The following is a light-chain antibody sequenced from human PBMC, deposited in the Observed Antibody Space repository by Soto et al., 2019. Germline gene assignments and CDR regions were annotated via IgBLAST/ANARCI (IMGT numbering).Light chain of an antibody. CDR1: SSDVGGYNY. V-gene: IGLV2-14*01. Sequence: QSVLTQPASVSGSPGQSITISCTGTSSDVGGYNYVSWYQQHPSKAPKLMISDVSNRPSGVSNRFSGSKSGNTASLTISGLQAEDEADYYCSSYTSSSTLVYVFGTGTKVTVL. CDR3: SSYTSSSTLVYV. J-gene: IGLJ1*01. CDR2: DVS.